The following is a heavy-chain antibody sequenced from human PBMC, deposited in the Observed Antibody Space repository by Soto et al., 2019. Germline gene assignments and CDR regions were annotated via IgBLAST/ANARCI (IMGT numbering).Heavy chain of an antibody. V-gene: IGHV4-34*01. J-gene: IGHJ4*02. Sequence: VQLQQWGAGLLKPSETLSLTCAVYGGSFSGYYWSWIRQPPGKGLEWIGEINHSGSTNYNPSLKSRVTISVDTSKNQFSLKLSSVTAADTAVYYCARGADSNYCDYWGQGTLVTVSS. CDR3: ARGADSNYCDY. CDR2: INHSGST. D-gene: IGHD4-4*01. CDR1: GGSFSGYY.